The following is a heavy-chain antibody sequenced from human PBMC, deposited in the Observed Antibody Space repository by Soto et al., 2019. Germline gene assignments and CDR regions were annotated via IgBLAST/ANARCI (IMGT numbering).Heavy chain of an antibody. D-gene: IGHD1-1*01. V-gene: IGHV1-69*01. J-gene: IGHJ4*02. CDR1: GGTFSSYA. CDR2: IIPIFGTA. CDR3: ARGTRHGGTIDY. Sequence: QVQLVQSGAEVKKPGSSVKVSCKASGGTFSSYAISWVRQGPGQGLEWMGGIIPIFGTANYAQKFQGRVTITADESTSTAYMELSILRSADTAVYYCARGTRHGGTIDYWGQGTLVTVSS.